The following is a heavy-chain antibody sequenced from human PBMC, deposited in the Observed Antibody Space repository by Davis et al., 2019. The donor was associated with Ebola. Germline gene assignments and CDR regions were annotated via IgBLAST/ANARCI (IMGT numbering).Heavy chain of an antibody. J-gene: IGHJ6*02. Sequence: PSETLSLTCTVSSGSISGGDYYWSWIRQPPGKGLEWIGYTYYIGSTNYNPSLKSRVTISVDTSKNQFSLRLSSVTAADTAVYYCARTRDYYSYGMDVWGQGTLVTVSS. CDR1: SGSISGGDYY. CDR3: ARTRDYYSYGMDV. CDR2: TYYIGST. V-gene: IGHV4-61*08.